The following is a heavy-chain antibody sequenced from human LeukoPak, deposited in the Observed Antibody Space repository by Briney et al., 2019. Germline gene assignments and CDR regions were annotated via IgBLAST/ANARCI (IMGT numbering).Heavy chain of an antibody. CDR1: GFTFSSYA. D-gene: IGHD5-12*01. Sequence: QPGGSLRLSCAASGFTFSSYAMSWVRQAPGKGLEWVSAISGSGGSTYYADSVRGRFTISRDNSKNTLYLQMNSLRAEDTAVYYCARDSPKSIRDVDIVAITNTEFDYWGQGTLVTVSS. CDR3: ARDSPKSIRDVDIVAITNTEFDY. CDR2: ISGSGGST. V-gene: IGHV3-23*01. J-gene: IGHJ4*02.